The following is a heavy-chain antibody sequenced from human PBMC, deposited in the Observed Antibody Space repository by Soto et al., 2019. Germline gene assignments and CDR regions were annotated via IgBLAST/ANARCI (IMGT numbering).Heavy chain of an antibody. CDR2: ISAYNGNT. V-gene: IGHV1-18*01. CDR3: ARYILTGHYGNYYYYTMDV. D-gene: IGHD3-9*01. CDR1: GYTFSSYG. Sequence: QVHLVQSGGEVKKPGASVKVSCKASGYTFSSYGISWVRQAPGQGLEWMGWISAYNGNTNYAQKLQGRVTLTTDTSTSTAYMELRSLRSDDTAVYYCARYILTGHYGNYYYYTMDVWGQGTTVTVSS. J-gene: IGHJ6*02.